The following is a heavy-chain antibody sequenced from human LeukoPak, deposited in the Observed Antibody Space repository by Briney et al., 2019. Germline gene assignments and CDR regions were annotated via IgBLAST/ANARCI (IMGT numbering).Heavy chain of an antibody. CDR2: ISAYNGNT. V-gene: IGHV1-18*01. J-gene: IGHJ5*02. D-gene: IGHD3-22*01. CDR1: GYTFTSYG. Sequence: GASVKVSCKASGYTFTSYGISWVRQAPGQGLEWMGWISAYNGNTNYAQKLQGRVTMTTDTSTSTAYMELRSLRSDDTAVYYCARASPAIGYYDCSGYYHTWFDPWGQGTLVTVSS. CDR3: ARASPAIGYYDCSGYYHTWFDP.